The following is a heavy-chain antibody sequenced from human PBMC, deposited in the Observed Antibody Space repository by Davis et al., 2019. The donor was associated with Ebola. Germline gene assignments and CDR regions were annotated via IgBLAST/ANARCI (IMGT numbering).Heavy chain of an antibody. CDR3: ARGDFLAAAGYYFDY. D-gene: IGHD6-13*01. Sequence: GESLKISCKGSGYSFRSYYITWVRQMPGKGLEWMGTIDPSDSYINYSPSFEGHVTISADKSISTAYLQWSSLKASDTAIYYCARGDFLAAAGYYFDYWGQGTLVTVSS. J-gene: IGHJ4*02. CDR1: GYSFRSYY. CDR2: IDPSDSYI. V-gene: IGHV5-10-1*01.